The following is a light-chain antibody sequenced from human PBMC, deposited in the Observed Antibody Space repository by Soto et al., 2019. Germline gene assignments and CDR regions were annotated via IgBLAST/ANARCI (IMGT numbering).Light chain of an antibody. CDR2: KAS. J-gene: IGKJ1*01. CDR1: QSIDSW. CDR3: QQYKSYWT. V-gene: IGKV1-5*03. Sequence: DIQMTQSPSTLSASVGDRVTITCRASQSIDSWLAWFQQKPGKAPKLLIYKASTLESGVPSRFSGSGSGTEFTLIISSLQPDDYATYYCQQYKSYWTFGQGTKVDIK.